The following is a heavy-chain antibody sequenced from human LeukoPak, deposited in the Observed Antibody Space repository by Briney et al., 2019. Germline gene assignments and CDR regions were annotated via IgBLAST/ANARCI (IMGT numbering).Heavy chain of an antibody. Sequence: GESLKISCKGSGYSFTSYWIGWVRQMPGKGLEWMGIIYPGDSDTRYSPSFQGQVTISADKSISTAYLQWSSLKASDTAMYYCARHPYYYDSSGLGPDLGYYWYFDLWGRGTLVTVSS. J-gene: IGHJ2*01. CDR2: IYPGDSDT. D-gene: IGHD3-22*01. CDR1: GYSFTSYW. V-gene: IGHV5-51*01. CDR3: ARHPYYYDSSGLGPDLGYYWYFDL.